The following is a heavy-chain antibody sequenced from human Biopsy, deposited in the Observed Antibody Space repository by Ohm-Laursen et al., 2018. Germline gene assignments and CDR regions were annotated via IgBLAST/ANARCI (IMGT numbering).Heavy chain of an antibody. CDR3: ARDSSGHYDSSGSDY. CDR2: IHHAQSA. CDR1: GGSISSYY. V-gene: IGHV4-59*01. D-gene: IGHD3-22*01. Sequence: SDTLSLTCTVSGGSISSYYWMWIRQPPGKGLEWIGYIHHAQSATYSPSLKSRVTISVDTSKNQFSLKMTSVTAEDTAVYYCARDSSGHYDSSGSDYWGQGTLVTVSS. J-gene: IGHJ4*02.